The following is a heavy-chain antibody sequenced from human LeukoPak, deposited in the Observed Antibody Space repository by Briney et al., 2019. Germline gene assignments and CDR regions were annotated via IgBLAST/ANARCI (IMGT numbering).Heavy chain of an antibody. CDR2: INPSDGAT. D-gene: IGHD3-16*01. J-gene: IGHJ6*03. CDR1: GYTFTMYY. V-gene: IGHV1-46*01. CDR3: AREQRRGLSESLGGLFASYYTYYYMDV. Sequence: ASVKVSCKASGYTFTMYYIHWVRQAPGQGLELMGMINPSDGATTYAQRFQGRVTMTRDLSTTTGYMDLRSLRSEDTAVYFWAREQRRGLSESLGGLFASYYTYYYMDVWGRGTTVTVSS.